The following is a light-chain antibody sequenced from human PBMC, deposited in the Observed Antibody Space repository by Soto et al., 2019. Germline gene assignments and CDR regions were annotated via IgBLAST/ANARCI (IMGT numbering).Light chain of an antibody. Sequence: EIVLTQSPATLSLSPGGRAPLSCRASQRVSSSYFAWYQQKPGQAHRFLIYGASTRATGIQARFRGSGSGTEFTLTIKSLQSEDFAVYYCQQYNDWPPAFGGGTKVDIK. V-gene: IGKV3-15*01. CDR3: QQYNDWPPA. J-gene: IGKJ4*01. CDR1: QRVSSSY. CDR2: GAS.